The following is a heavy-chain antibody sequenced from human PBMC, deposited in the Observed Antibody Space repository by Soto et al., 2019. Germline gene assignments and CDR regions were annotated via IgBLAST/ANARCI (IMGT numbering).Heavy chain of an antibody. J-gene: IGHJ3*02. D-gene: IGHD3-3*01. CDR1: GYTFTSYG. CDR3: ARVPDFITVFGVVIGGAFDI. Sequence: QDQLVQSGAEVKKPGASVKVSCKASGYTFTSYGISWVRQAPGQGLEWMGWISAYNGNTNYAQKLQGRVTMTTDTSTSTAYMELRSLRSDDTAVYYCARVPDFITVFGVVIGGAFDIWGQRTMVTVSS. CDR2: ISAYNGNT. V-gene: IGHV1-18*01.